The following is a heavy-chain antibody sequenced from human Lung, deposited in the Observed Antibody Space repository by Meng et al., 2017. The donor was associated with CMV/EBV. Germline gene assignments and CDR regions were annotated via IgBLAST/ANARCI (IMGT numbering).Heavy chain of an antibody. D-gene: IGHD1-26*01. V-gene: IGHV3-23*01. CDR3: AKGPLRSGSYPSHIDF. Sequence: GESLKISCAASGFPFSSYGMSWVRQAPGKGLEWVSAIRGGGDRTYNADSVRGRFTISRDESKNTVYLQMSSLGAENTAVYYCAKGPLRSGSYPSHIDFWGQGAXVTVSS. CDR1: GFPFSSYG. CDR2: IRGGGDRT. J-gene: IGHJ4*03.